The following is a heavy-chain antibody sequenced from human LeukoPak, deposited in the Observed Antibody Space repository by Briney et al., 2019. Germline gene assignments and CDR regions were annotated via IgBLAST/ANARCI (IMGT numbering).Heavy chain of an antibody. V-gene: IGHV3-30*04. CDR3: ARENYDILTGYRT. Sequence: PGGSLRLSCAASGFTFSSYAMHWVRQAPGKGLEWVAVISYDGSNKYYADSVKGRFTISRDNSKNTLYLQMNSLRAEDTAVYYCARENYDILTGYRTWGQGTLVTVSS. D-gene: IGHD3-9*01. J-gene: IGHJ5*02. CDR2: ISYDGSNK. CDR1: GFTFSSYA.